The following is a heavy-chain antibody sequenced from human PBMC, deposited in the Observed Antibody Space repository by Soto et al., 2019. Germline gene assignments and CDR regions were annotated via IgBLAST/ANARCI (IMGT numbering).Heavy chain of an antibody. Sequence: QVQLQESGPGLVKPSGTLSLTCAVSGGSISSSNWWSWVRQPPGKGLEWIGEIYHSGSTNYNPSPQGRVTLSIDKSKDPFPLKLGSVTAAGKGVYYYAGSKGAVHYLHRMDVWGQGTTV. CDR2: IYHSGST. V-gene: IGHV4-4*02. D-gene: IGHD3-10*01. J-gene: IGHJ6*02. CDR1: GGSISSSNW. CDR3: AGSKGAVHYLHRMDV.